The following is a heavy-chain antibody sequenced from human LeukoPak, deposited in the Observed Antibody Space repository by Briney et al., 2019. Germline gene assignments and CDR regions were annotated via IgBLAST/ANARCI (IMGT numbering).Heavy chain of an antibody. V-gene: IGHV3-7*05. J-gene: IGHJ4*02. CDR1: GFTFSGNW. D-gene: IGHD3-16*01. CDR2: IKQEGRAK. Sequence: GGSLRLSCAAAGFTFSGNWMAWVRQAPGRWLEWVNHIKQEGRAKNYVDSVKGRFTISRANAKTSWYLQMNSLRVEVRAASYCARDDYLGYWGRGPLVSVSS. CDR3: ARDDYLGY.